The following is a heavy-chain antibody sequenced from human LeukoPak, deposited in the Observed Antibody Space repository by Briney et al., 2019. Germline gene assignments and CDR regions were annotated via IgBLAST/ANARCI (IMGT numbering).Heavy chain of an antibody. V-gene: IGHV3-33*01. CDR1: GFTFSSYG. Sequence: GRSLRLSCAASGFTFSSYGMHWVRQAPGKGLEWVAVIWYDGSNKYYADSVKGRFTISRDNSKNTLSLQMNSLRAEDTAVYYCARDLFCSYYFDYWGQGTLVTVSS. D-gene: IGHD3-10*02. CDR3: ARDLFCSYYFDY. CDR2: IWYDGSNK. J-gene: IGHJ4*02.